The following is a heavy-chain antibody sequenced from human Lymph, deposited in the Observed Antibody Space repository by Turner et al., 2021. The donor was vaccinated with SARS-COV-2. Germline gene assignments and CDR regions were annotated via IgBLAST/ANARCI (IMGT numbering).Heavy chain of an antibody. Sequence: EVQLVESGGGLIQPGGSLRLSCAASGFTVSYNYMPWVRQAPGKGLEWVSVIYSCGSTYYADSVKGRFTISIDSSKNTLYLQMNSLRAEDTAVYYCARDRMEVGGMEVWGQGTTVTVSS. D-gene: IGHD3-3*01. CDR3: ARDRMEVGGMEV. J-gene: IGHJ6*02. CDR1: GFTVSYNY. V-gene: IGHV3-53*01. CDR2: IYSCGST.